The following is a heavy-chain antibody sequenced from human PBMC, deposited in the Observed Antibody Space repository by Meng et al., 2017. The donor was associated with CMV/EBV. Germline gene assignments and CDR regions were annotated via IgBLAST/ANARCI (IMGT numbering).Heavy chain of an antibody. V-gene: IGHV3-30-3*01. D-gene: IGHD1-26*01. CDR1: GFTFSSCA. J-gene: IGHJ4*02. CDR2: ISYDGSNK. Sequence: GESLKISCAASGFTFSSCAMHWVRQAPGKGLEWVAVISYDGSNKYYADSVKGRFTISRDISKNTLYLQMNSLRAEDMAVYYCASQPVSGSYYLGIDYWGQGTLVTVSS. CDR3: ASQPVSGSYYLGIDY.